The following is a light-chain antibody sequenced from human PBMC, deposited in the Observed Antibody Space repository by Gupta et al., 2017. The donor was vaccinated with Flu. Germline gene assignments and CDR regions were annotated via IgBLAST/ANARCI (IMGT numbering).Light chain of an antibody. CDR3: SSYATSSPFV. V-gene: IGLV2-14*01. Sequence: QSALTQPASVSGSPGQSITISCTGTTTDVGRYNFVSWYQQHPNKAPKLIIFEVSNRPSGVSHRFSGSKSDNTASLTXSXLQAEDXADYYCSSYATSSPFVFGTGTKVTVL. CDR2: EVS. CDR1: TTDVGRYNF. J-gene: IGLJ1*01.